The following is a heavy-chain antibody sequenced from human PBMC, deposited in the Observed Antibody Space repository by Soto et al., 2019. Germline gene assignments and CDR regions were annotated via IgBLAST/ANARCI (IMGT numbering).Heavy chain of an antibody. CDR2: ISFAGGDK. CDR3: ARDWGSSGWFRGPDY. CDR1: GFTFSPYA. V-gene: IGHV3-30-3*01. Sequence: QVQLVESGVGVVQPGRSLRLSSAASGFTFSPYAMHWVREAPGKGLEWVAGISFAGGDKVYTDSVKGRFTISRDNSKNTLQLQMNSLKPEDTAVYYCARDWGSSGWFRGPDYWGQGTLVTVSS. J-gene: IGHJ4*02. D-gene: IGHD3-16*01.